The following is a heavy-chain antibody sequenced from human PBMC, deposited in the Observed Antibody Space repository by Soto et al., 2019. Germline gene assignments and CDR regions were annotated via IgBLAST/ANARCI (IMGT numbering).Heavy chain of an antibody. CDR2: VYSSGTA. D-gene: IGHD4-4*01. V-gene: IGHV4-39*01. Sequence: GPGPFSPSETLSLTCTVTGDSITSNTYYWGWIRQPPGKGLEWIGIVYSSGTAYYNPSLKSRLTISVDTSTKQLSLKLSSVTAADTAVYYCARHSPDGYSKYALDYWGPGTLVTVSS. CDR1: GDSITSNTYY. J-gene: IGHJ4*02. CDR3: ARHSPDGYSKYALDY.